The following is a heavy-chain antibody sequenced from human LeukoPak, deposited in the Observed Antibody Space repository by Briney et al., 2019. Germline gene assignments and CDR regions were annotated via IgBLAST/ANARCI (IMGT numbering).Heavy chain of an antibody. J-gene: IGHJ6*03. CDR3: AKDGYYYGSGSYYEDHYMDV. Sequence: PGGSLRLSCAASGFTFSSYSMSWVRQAPGKGLEWVSAISGSGGSTYYADSVKGRFTISRDNSKNTLYLQMNSLRAEDTAVYYCAKDGYYYGSGSYYEDHYMDVWGKGTTVTVSS. CDR2: ISGSGGST. V-gene: IGHV3-23*01. CDR1: GFTFSSYS. D-gene: IGHD3-10*01.